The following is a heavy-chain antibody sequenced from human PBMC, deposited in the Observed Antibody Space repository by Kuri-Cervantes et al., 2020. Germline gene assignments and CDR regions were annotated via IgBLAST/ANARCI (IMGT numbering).Heavy chain of an antibody. D-gene: IGHD4-17*01. CDR2: ISSNTTDI. V-gene: IGHV3-21*01. CDR1: GFTFSSYT. Sequence: GGSLRLSCAASGFTFSSYTMNWVRQAPGKGPEWVSSISSNTTDIQYADSVKGRFTISRDNAKNSLYLQMNSLRAEDTAVYYCARDYGDYYGGRTFDIWGQGTMVTVSS. J-gene: IGHJ3*02. CDR3: ARDYGDYYGGRTFDI.